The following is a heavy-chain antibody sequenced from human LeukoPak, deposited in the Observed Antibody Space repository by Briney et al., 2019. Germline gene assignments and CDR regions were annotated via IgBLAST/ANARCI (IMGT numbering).Heavy chain of an antibody. J-gene: IGHJ5*02. D-gene: IGHD6-13*01. CDR1: GGTFSSYA. CDR2: IIPIFGIA. V-gene: IGHV1-69*04. Sequence: VASVKVSCKASGGTFSSYAISWVRQAPGQRLEWMGRIIPIFGIANYAQKFQGRVTITADKSTSTAYMELSSLRSEDTAVYYCATCIAAAGTRWFDPWGQGTLVTVSS. CDR3: ATCIAAAGTRWFDP.